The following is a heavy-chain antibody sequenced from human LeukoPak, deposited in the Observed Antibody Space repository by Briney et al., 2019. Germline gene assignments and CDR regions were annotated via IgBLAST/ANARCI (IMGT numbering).Heavy chain of an antibody. J-gene: IGHJ6*02. CDR1: GFTFSSYA. CDR2: ISYDGSNK. V-gene: IGHV3-30*04. CDR3: ARDEASSSWPYYYYYYGMDV. D-gene: IGHD6-13*01. Sequence: GGSLRLSCAASGFTFSSYAMHWVRQAPGKGLEWVAVISYDGSNKYYADSVKGRFTISRDNSKNTLYLQMNSLRAEDTAVYYCARDEASSSWPYYYYYYGMDVWGQGTTVTVSS.